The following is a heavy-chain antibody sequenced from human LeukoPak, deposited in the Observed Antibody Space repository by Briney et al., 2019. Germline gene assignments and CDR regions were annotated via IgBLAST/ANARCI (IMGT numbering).Heavy chain of an antibody. Sequence: GGSLRLSCGASGFTFSSYAMHWVRQAPGKGLEWVAVISYDGSNKYYADSVKGRFTISRDNSKNTLYLQMNSLRAEDTAVYYCARDSAYVDTAMVTDYWGQGTLVTVSS. V-gene: IGHV3-30*04. CDR2: ISYDGSNK. CDR1: GFTFSSYA. CDR3: ARDSAYVDTAMVTDY. J-gene: IGHJ4*02. D-gene: IGHD5-18*01.